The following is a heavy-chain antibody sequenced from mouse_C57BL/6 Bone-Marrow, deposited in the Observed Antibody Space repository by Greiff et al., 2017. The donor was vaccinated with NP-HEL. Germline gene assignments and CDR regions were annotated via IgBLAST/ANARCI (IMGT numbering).Heavy chain of an antibody. CDR1: GYTFTDYY. Sequence: VQLKQSGPVLVKPGASVKMSCKASGYTFTDYYMNWVKQSHGKSLEWIGVINPYNGGTSYNQKFKGKATLTVDKSSSTAYMELNSLTSEDSAVYYCARIDYGSSYGGYAMDYWGQGTSVTVSS. V-gene: IGHV1-19*01. J-gene: IGHJ4*01. CDR3: ARIDYGSSYGGYAMDY. CDR2: INPYNGGT. D-gene: IGHD1-1*01.